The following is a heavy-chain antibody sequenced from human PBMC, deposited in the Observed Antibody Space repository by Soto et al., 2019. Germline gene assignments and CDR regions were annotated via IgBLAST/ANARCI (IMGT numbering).Heavy chain of an antibody. CDR1: GFTFSSYG. CDR3: ARETDCGGDCYTLDY. J-gene: IGHJ4*02. V-gene: IGHV3-33*01. CDR2: IWYDGSNK. Sequence: QVQLVESGGGVVQPGRSLRLSCAASGFTFSSYGMHWVRQAPGKGLEWVAVIWYDGSNKYYADSVKGRFTISRDNSKNTLYLQMNSLRAEDTAVYYCARETDCGGDCYTLDYWGQGTLVTVSA. D-gene: IGHD2-21*02.